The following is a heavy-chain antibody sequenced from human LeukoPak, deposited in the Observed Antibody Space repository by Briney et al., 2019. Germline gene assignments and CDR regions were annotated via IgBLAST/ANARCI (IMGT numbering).Heavy chain of an antibody. D-gene: IGHD3-22*01. CDR2: IYYSGST. V-gene: IGHV4-30-4*01. CDR3: ARPYYYDSRIDP. Sequence: SETLSLTCTVSGGSISSGDYYWSWIRQPPGKGLEWIAYIYYSGSTYYNPSLKSRVTMSADTSKNQLSLKLSSVTAADTAVYYCARPYYYDSRIDPWGQGILVTVSS. J-gene: IGHJ5*02. CDR1: GGSISSGDYY.